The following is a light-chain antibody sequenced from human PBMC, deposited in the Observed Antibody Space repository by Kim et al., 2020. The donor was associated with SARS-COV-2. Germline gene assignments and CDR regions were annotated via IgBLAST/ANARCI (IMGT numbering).Light chain of an antibody. CDR3: QSWDSSTVV. CDR2: QDS. J-gene: IGLJ3*02. Sequence: SYELTQPPSVSVSPGQTASITCSGDKLGEKYVTWYQLKSGQSPVVVIHQDSNRPSGIPERFSGSNSGNTATLTISETQSMDEADYYCQSWDSSTVVFGGG. V-gene: IGLV3-1*01. CDR1: KLGEKY.